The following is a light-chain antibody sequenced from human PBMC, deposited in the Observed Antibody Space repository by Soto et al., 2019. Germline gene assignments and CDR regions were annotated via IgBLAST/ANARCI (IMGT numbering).Light chain of an antibody. Sequence: QYALTQPPSASGSPGQSVTISCTGTSNNVGAYKYVSWYQQYPGKAPKLMIYEVTKRPSGVPDRFSGSKSGNTASLTVSGLQAEDEADYYCTSYVGNDIWVFGGGTKLTVL. CDR3: TSYVGNDIWV. V-gene: IGLV2-8*01. CDR1: SNNVGAYKY. J-gene: IGLJ3*02. CDR2: EVT.